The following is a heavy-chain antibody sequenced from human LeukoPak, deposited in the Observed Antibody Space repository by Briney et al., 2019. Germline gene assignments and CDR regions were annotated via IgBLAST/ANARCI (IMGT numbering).Heavy chain of an antibody. CDR1: GYSFTTHW. CDR2: IFPGDSET. CDR3: ATSESQTRFDY. J-gene: IGHJ4*02. Sequence: GESLKISCKGSGYSFTTHWIGWVRQLPGKGLEWMGLIFPGDSETIYSPSFQGQVTISADKSINTAYLRWSSLRASDTAMYYCATSESQTRFDYWGQGTLVTVSS. D-gene: IGHD1/OR15-1a*01. V-gene: IGHV5-51*01.